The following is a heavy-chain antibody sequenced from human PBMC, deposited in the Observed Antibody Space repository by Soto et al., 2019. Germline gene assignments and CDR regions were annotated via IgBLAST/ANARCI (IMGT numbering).Heavy chain of an antibody. Sequence: ASVKVSCKASGYTFTSYGISWVRQAPGQGLEWMGWISAYNGNTNYAQKLQGRVTMTTDTSTSTAYMELRSLRSDDTAVYYCARCTMVRGVIIPISVVWFDPWGQGTLVTVS. CDR3: ARCTMVRGVIIPISVVWFDP. V-gene: IGHV1-18*01. CDR2: ISAYNGNT. CDR1: GYTFTSYG. J-gene: IGHJ5*02. D-gene: IGHD3-10*01.